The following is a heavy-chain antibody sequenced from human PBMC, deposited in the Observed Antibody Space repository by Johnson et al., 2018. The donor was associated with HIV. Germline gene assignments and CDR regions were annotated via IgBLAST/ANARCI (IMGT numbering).Heavy chain of an antibody. V-gene: IGHV3-30*02. CDR2: TRSDGRDE. J-gene: IGHJ3*02. CDR3: ARDRRARLPLYAFDI. Sequence: QVQLVESGGTLIQPGGSLRLSCAASGFTFSYYGLHWVRQAPGVGLEWVAFTRSDGRDEFYADSVKGRFTISRDNSKNTLYLQMNSLRAEDTAVYYCARDRRARLPLYAFDIWGQGTMVTVSS. D-gene: IGHD6-6*01. CDR1: GFTFSYYG.